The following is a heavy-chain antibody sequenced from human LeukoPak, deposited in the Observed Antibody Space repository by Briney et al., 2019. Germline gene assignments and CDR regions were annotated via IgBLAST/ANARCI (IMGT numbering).Heavy chain of an antibody. CDR2: IKGDGSST. D-gene: IGHD4-17*01. Sequence: GGSLRPSCAASGFTFSTYWMHWVRQAPGKGLVWVARIKGDGSSTIYADSVKGRFTISRDNSKNTLYLQTSSLRAEDTAVYYCARASTTVPNLLDHWGRGTLVTVSS. V-gene: IGHV3-74*01. J-gene: IGHJ4*02. CDR3: ARASTTVPNLLDH. CDR1: GFTFSTYW.